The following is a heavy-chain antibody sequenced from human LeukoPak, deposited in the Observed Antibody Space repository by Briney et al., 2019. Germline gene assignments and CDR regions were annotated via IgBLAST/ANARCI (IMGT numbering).Heavy chain of an antibody. J-gene: IGHJ4*02. CDR2: IDYSGST. CDR3: ARARHYDRSGYHRAFDY. CDR1: GGSISSYY. D-gene: IGHD3-22*01. Sequence: PSETLSLTCTVSGGSISSYYWTWIRQPPGKGLEWIGYIDYSGSTNYNPSLKSRVTISVDTSKNKFPLKLDSVTAADTAVYYCARARHYDRSGYHRAFDYWGQGTLVTVSS. V-gene: IGHV4-59*01.